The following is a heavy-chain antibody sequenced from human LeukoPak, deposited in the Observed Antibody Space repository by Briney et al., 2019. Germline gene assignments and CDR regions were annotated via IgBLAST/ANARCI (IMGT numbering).Heavy chain of an antibody. Sequence: PSETLSLTCTVSGDSISSYYWSWIRQPPGKGLEWIAYIYYTGSTKYNPSLKSRVTISVDTSRNQFSLKLTTVTAADTAVYYCARVGTSSWYGLGYFDPWGQGTLVTVSS. CDR3: ARVGTSSWYGLGYFDP. CDR2: IYYTGST. CDR1: GDSISSYY. J-gene: IGHJ5*02. D-gene: IGHD6-13*01. V-gene: IGHV4-59*01.